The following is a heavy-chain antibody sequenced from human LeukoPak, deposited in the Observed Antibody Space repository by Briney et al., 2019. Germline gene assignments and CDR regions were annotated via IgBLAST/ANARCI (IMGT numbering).Heavy chain of an antibody. CDR1: GFTVSTNY. V-gene: IGHV3-66*01. Sequence: PGGSLRLSCAASGFTVSTNYVSWVRQAPGKGLEWVSVIYSSGSTYYADSVKDRFTISRDGSQNVVYLQMNSLRVEDTAMYYCARATWGYQFDCWGQGTLVTVSP. D-gene: IGHD5-12*01. CDR3: ARATWGYQFDC. J-gene: IGHJ4*02. CDR2: IYSSGST.